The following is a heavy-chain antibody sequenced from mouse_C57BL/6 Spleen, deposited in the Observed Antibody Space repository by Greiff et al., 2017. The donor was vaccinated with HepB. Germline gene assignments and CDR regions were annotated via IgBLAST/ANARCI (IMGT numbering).Heavy chain of an antibody. CDR2: ISSGSSTI. J-gene: IGHJ1*03. CDR3: ARPPTVVATGYFDV. Sequence: EVQVVESGGGLVKPGGSLKLSCAASGFTFSDYGMHWVRQAPEKGLEWVAYISSGSSTIYYADTVKGRFTISRDNAKNTLFLQMTSLRSEDTAMYYCARPPTVVATGYFDVWGTGTTVTVSS. V-gene: IGHV5-17*01. CDR1: GFTFSDYG. D-gene: IGHD1-1*01.